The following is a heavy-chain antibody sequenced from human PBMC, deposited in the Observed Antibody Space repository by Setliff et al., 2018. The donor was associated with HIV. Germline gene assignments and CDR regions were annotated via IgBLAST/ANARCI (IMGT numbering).Heavy chain of an antibody. CDR3: AKGVAGLQYYYYYMDV. D-gene: IGHD6-19*01. V-gene: IGHV4-34*01. J-gene: IGHJ6*03. Sequence: SETLSLTCAVYGGSFSGYYWTWIRQPPGKGLEWIGEITHSGSTNYTPSLETRVTISVDTPKNQFSLKLSSVTAADTAVYYCAKGVAGLQYYYYYMDVWGKGTTVTVSS. CDR1: GGSFSGYY. CDR2: ITHSGST.